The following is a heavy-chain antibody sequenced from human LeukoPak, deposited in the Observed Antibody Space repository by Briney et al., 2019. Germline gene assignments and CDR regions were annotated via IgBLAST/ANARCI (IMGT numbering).Heavy chain of an antibody. D-gene: IGHD1-26*01. Sequence: PSETLSLTCTISGGSISSYYWSWIRQPPGKGLEWIGYIYYSGSTNYNPSLKSRVTISVDTSKNQFSLKLSSVTAADTAVYYCARHRAYSGSYYGAFDAFHIWGQGTMVTVSS. J-gene: IGHJ3*02. CDR1: GGSISSYY. CDR3: ARHRAYSGSYYGAFDAFHI. CDR2: IYYSGST. V-gene: IGHV4-59*08.